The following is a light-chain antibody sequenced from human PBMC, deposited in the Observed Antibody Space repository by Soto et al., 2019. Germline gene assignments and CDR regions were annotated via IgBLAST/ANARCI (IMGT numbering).Light chain of an antibody. CDR3: QDYGTSAPWT. V-gene: IGKV3-20*01. CDR2: RGS. Sequence: VLTQSPGTLSLSPGERTTLSCRASQNIRGNELAWYQQKPGQPPRLLIYRGSSRAPGIPDRFSGRESGTEFTLTISRLEPEDFAVYYCQDYGTSAPWTFGQGTRVEIK. CDR1: QNIRGNE. J-gene: IGKJ1*01.